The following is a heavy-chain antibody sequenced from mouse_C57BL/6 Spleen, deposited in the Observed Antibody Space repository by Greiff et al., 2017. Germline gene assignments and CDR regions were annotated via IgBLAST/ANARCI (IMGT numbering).Heavy chain of an antibody. D-gene: IGHD2-5*01. Sequence: EVQGVESGEGLVKPGGSLKLSCAASGFTFTSYAMSWVRQTPEQRLEWVAYISSGSDYIYYADTVKGRFTLSRDNARNTLYLQMSRLKSEDTAMYYCTRGDSNYYFDYWGQGTTRTVSS. CDR1: GFTFTSYA. CDR2: ISSGSDYI. V-gene: IGHV5-9-1*02. J-gene: IGHJ2*01. CDR3: TRGDSNYYFDY.